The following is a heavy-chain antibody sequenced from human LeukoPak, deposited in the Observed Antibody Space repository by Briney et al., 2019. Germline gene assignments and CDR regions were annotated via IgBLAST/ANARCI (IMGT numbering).Heavy chain of an antibody. D-gene: IGHD3-22*01. Sequence: GGSLRLSCAASGFTFSSYWMSWVRQAPGKGLEWVANIKQDGREKYYVDSVKGRFTISRDNAKNSLYLQMNSLRAEDTAVYYCARDYYDSSGYYYFDYWGQGTLVTVSS. V-gene: IGHV3-7*01. CDR3: ARDYYDSSGYYYFDY. CDR1: GFTFSSYW. J-gene: IGHJ4*02. CDR2: IKQDGREK.